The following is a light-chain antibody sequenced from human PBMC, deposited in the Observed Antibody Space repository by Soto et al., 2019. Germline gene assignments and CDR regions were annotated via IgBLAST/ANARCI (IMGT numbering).Light chain of an antibody. CDR2: KAS. CDR1: QSISSW. Sequence: HSPFALYQYISYKVTTTFRASQSISSWLAWYQQKPGKAPNLLIYKASSLENGVPSRFSGSGSGTEFTLTISSLQPDDYESYYCQQYKRDPPTLGQATLMEI. CDR3: QQYKRDPPT. V-gene: IGKV1-5*03. J-gene: IGKJ5*01.